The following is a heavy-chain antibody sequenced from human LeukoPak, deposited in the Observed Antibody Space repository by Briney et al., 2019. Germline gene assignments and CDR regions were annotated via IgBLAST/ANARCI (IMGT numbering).Heavy chain of an antibody. J-gene: IGHJ4*02. CDR2: INAGNGNT. D-gene: IGHD3-10*01. CDR3: ARVLLLWFGESPLHFDY. CDR1: GYTFTSYA. Sequence: GASVKVSCKASGYTFTSYAMHWVRQAPGQRLEWMGWINAGNGNTKYSQKFQGRVTITRDTSASTAYMELSSLRSEDTAVYYCARVLLLWFGESPLHFDYWGQGTLVTVSS. V-gene: IGHV1-3*01.